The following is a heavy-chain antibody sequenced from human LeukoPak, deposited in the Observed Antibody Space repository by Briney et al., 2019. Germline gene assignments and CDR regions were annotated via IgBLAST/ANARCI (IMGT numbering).Heavy chain of an antibody. V-gene: IGHV3-48*03. D-gene: IGHD1-26*01. CDR3: ARDGGSYYYYYYYGMDV. J-gene: IGHJ6*02. CDR1: GFTFSSYE. Sequence: GGSLRLPCAASGFTFSSYEMNWVRQAPGKGLEWVSYISSSGSTIYYADSVKGRFTISRDNAKNSLYLQMNSLRAEDTAVYYCARDGGSYYYYYYYGMDVWGQGTTVNVSS. CDR2: ISSSGSTI.